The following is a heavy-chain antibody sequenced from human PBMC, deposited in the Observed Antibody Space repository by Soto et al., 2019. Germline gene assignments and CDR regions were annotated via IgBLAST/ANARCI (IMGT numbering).Heavy chain of an antibody. V-gene: IGHV3-23*01. CDR3: AKDPLRNWFHDPDA. CDR1: GFTFSSYA. CDR2: ISGSGGST. J-gene: IGHJ5*02. D-gene: IGHD3-9*01. Sequence: GGSLRLSCAASGFTFSSYAMSWVRQAPGKGLEWVSAISGSGGSTYYADSVKGRFTISRDNSKNTLYLQMNSLRAEDTAAYYCAKDPLRNWFHDPDAWGQGTLVTVSS.